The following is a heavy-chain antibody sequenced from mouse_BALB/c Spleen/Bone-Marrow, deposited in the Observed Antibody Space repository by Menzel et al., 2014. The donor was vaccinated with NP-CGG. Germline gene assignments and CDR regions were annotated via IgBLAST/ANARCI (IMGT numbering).Heavy chain of an antibody. CDR2: IYPYNGGT. CDR3: ARATAAGCAF. J-gene: IGHJ3*01. CDR1: GYTFTDYN. V-gene: IGHV1S29*02. D-gene: IGHD1-2*01. Sequence: VQLQQSGPELVKPGASVKISCKASGYTFTDYNMHWVKQSHGKSLEWIGYIYPYNGGTGYNQKFKSKATLTVDNSSSTAYIELRSLTSGDSAVYYCARATAAGCAFWGKGTLVSVSA.